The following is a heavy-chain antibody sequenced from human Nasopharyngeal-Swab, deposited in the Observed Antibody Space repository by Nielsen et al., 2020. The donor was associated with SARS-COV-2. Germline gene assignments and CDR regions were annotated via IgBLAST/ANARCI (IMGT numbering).Heavy chain of an antibody. Sequence: GGSLRLSCVATGFTFSIYWIHWVRQVPGKGLAWVSRIKNDGSGTVYADSVEGRFTISRDNAKNTLYLQMNGLRVEDTAVYFCARDFGYCRGGACTYFGMDVWGQGTTVTVSS. J-gene: IGHJ6*02. V-gene: IGHV3-74*01. D-gene: IGHD2-15*01. CDR2: IKNDGSGT. CDR1: GFTFSIYW. CDR3: ARDFGYCRGGACTYFGMDV.